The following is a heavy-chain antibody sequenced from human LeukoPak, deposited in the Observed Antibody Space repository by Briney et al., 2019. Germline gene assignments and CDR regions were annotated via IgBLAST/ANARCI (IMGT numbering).Heavy chain of an antibody. CDR2: ISGSGVST. V-gene: IGHV3-23*01. J-gene: IGHJ6*03. CDR3: ATNLEGCSSTSCYPGRDYYYMDV. CDR1: GFRFSSYA. Sequence: PGGSLRLACAASGFRFSSYAMSWVRQAPGKGLEWVSAISGSGVSTYYADSVKGRFTVSRDNSKNTLYLQMNSLRAEDTAVYYCATNLEGCSSTSCYPGRDYYYMDVWGKGTTVTVSS. D-gene: IGHD2-2*01.